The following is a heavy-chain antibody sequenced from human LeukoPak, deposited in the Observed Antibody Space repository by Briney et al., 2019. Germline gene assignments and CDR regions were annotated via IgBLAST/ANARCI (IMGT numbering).Heavy chain of an antibody. CDR2: INANSGGT. Sequence: GASVKVSCKASGYTFTSYYMHWVRQAPGQGLEWMGWINANSGGTKYAQKFQGRVTMTRDTSISTAYMELSSLRSDDTAVYYCARGRLGTWFGELKAWGQGTLVTVSS. J-gene: IGHJ5*02. CDR3: ARGRLGTWFGELKA. CDR1: GYTFTSYY. V-gene: IGHV1-2*02. D-gene: IGHD3-10*01.